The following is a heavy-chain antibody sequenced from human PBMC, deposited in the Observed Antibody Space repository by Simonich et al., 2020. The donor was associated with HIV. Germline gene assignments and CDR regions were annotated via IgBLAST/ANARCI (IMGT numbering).Heavy chain of an antibody. J-gene: IGHJ4*02. CDR2: IIHSGST. D-gene: IGHD5-18*01. V-gene: IGHV4-34*12. CDR3: ARLDYNYGLDN. Sequence: QVQLQQWGAGLLKPSETLSLTCAVYGGSFSGYFWTWIRQPPGKGLEWIGEIIHSGSTNYTPSLKSRVTISVDTSKNQFSLKLSSVTAADTALYYCARLDYNYGLDNWGQGTLVTVSS. CDR1: GGSFSGYF.